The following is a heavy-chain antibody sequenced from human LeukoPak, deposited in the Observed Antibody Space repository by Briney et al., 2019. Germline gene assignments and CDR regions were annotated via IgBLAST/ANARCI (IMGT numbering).Heavy chain of an antibody. J-gene: IGHJ6*02. CDR2: IRTKANSYAT. V-gene: IGHV3-73*01. Sequence: GWSLKLSCAASGFTFSDSAMHWVRQASGKGLEWVGHIRTKANSYATTYAASVKGRFTISRDDAKNTAYLQMISLKAEDTAVYYCMGYYGSGTYYSGDYYYGMDVWGQGATVTVSS. CDR3: MGYYGSGTYYSGDYYYGMDV. D-gene: IGHD3-10*01. CDR1: GFTFSDSA.